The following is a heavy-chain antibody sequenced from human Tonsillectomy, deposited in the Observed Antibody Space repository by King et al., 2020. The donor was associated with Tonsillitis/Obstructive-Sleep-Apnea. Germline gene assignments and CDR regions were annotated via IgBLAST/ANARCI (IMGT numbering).Heavy chain of an antibody. V-gene: IGHV4-34*01. CDR1: GGSFSGYY. J-gene: IGHJ3*02. Sequence: VQLQQWGAGLLKPSETLSLTCAVYGGSFSGYYWSWIRQPPGKGLEWIGEISHSGTTNYNPSLKSRVTISVDTSRNQFSLRLTSINAADTAVYYCAKGGLAHDAFDIWGQGTMVTVSS. CDR2: ISHSGTT. CDR3: AKGGLAHDAFDI.